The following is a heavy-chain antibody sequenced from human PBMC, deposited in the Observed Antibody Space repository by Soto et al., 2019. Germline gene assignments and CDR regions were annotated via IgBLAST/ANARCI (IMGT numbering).Heavy chain of an antibody. V-gene: IGHV4-59*01. CDR3: ASFLDILTVSFNY. CDR1: GGSISSYY. D-gene: IGHD3-9*01. Sequence: SETLSLTCTVSGGSISSYYWSWIRQPPGKGLEWIGYIYYSGSTNYNPSLKSRVTISVDTSKNQFSLKLSSVTAADTAVYYCASFLDILTVSFNYWGQGTLVTVSS. CDR2: IYYSGST. J-gene: IGHJ4*02.